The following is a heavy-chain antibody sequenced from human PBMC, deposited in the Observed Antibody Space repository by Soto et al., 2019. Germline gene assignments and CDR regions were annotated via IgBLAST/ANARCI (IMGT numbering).Heavy chain of an antibody. Sequence: GASVKVSCKASGGTFSSYAISWVRQAPGQGLEWMGGIIPIFGTANYAQKFQGRVTITADESTSTAYMELSSLRSEDTAVYYCARTMVRGVIRSKYYFDYWGQGTLVTVSS. CDR3: ARTMVRGVIRSKYYFDY. CDR2: IIPIFGTA. D-gene: IGHD3-10*01. CDR1: GGTFSSYA. J-gene: IGHJ4*02. V-gene: IGHV1-69*13.